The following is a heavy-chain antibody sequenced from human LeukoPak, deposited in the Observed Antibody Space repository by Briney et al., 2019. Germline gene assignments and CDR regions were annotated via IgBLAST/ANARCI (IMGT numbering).Heavy chain of an antibody. J-gene: IGHJ6*03. D-gene: IGHD3-10*01. CDR1: GGTFSSYA. CDR3: ARGREYGSGSSNYYYYYMDV. CDR2: IIPIFGTA. V-gene: IGHV1-69*13. Sequence: EASVKVSCKASGGTFSSYAISWVRQAPGQGLEWMGGIIPIFGTANYAQKFQGRVRITADESTSTAYMELSSLRSEDTAVYYCARGREYGSGSSNYYYYYMDVWGKGTTVTISS.